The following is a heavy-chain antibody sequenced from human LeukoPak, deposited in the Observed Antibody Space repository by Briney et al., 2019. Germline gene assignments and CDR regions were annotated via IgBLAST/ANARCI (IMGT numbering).Heavy chain of an antibody. D-gene: IGHD4-23*01. CDR2: IYSGGTT. CDR1: GFTVSSNY. J-gene: IGHJ4*02. CDR3: ARDVGTVVTPRHFDY. V-gene: IGHV3-53*05. Sequence: GGSLRLSCAAPGFTVSSNYMSWVRQAPGKGLEYISVIYSGGTTYYADSVRGRFTISRDNSKNTLYLQMNSLRAEDTAVYYCARDVGTVVTPRHFDYWGQGTLVTASS.